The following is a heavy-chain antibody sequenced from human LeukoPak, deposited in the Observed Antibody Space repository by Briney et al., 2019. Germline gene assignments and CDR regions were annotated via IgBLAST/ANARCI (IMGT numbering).Heavy chain of an antibody. CDR2: INHLGST. D-gene: IGHD6-13*01. CDR3: ASPATGNKDGFDY. CDR1: GGSSSGHY. Sequence: SETLSLTCAVYGGSSSGHYWTWIRQPPGKGLEWIGEINHLGSTDYNPSLKSRVTISVDTSKNHFSLKLRSVTAADTAVYYCASPATGNKDGFDYWGRGTLVTVSS. V-gene: IGHV4-34*01. J-gene: IGHJ4*02.